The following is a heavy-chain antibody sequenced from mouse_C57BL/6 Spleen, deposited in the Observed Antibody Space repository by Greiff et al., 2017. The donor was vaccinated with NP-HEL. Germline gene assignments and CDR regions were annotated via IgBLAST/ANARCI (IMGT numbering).Heavy chain of an antibody. V-gene: IGHV5-12*01. CDR2: ISNGGGST. Sequence: EVMLVESGGGLVQPGGSLKLSCAASGFTFSDYYMYWVRQTPEKRLEWVAYISNGGGSTYYPDTVKGRFTISRDNAKNTLYRQMSRLKSEDTAMYYCARHDGYPSYAMDYWGQGTSVTVSS. CDR1: GFTFSDYY. J-gene: IGHJ4*01. D-gene: IGHD2-3*01. CDR3: ARHDGYPSYAMDY.